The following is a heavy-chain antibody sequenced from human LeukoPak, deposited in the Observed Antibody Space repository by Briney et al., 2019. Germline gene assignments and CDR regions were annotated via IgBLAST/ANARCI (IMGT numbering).Heavy chain of an antibody. D-gene: IGHD3-10*01. Sequence: ASVKVSCKTSGYSFTAFYIHWVRQAPGQGLEWMGWIHPRRGDTNYAQKFQGRVTMTRDTSISTAYLDLSSLRSDDTAVYYCARDGDYGTGSYYRGCIDSWDQGTPVTV. CDR1: GYSFTAFY. CDR3: ARDGDYGTGSYYRGCIDS. V-gene: IGHV1-2*02. CDR2: IHPRRGDT. J-gene: IGHJ4*02.